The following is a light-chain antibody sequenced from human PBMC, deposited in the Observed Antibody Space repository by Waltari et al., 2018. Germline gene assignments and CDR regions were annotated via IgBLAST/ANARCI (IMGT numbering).Light chain of an antibody. V-gene: IGKV4-1*01. J-gene: IGKJ2*01. CDR2: WAS. CDR1: QSVLYSSNSKHS. CDR3: QQFYSTPFT. Sequence: DIVMTQSPDSLAVSLGERATINCTSSQSVLYSSNSKHSLAWYQQKPGQPPKLVIYWASIRASGVPDRFSGSGSGTDFTLTISSLQAEDVAVYYCQQFYSTPFTFGQGTKLEIK.